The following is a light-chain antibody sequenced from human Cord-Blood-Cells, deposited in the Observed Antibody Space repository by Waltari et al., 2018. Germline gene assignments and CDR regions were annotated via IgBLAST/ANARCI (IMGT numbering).Light chain of an antibody. V-gene: IGKV3-20*01. CDR3: QQYGSSRFT. CDR2: GAS. J-gene: IGKJ3*01. Sequence: EIVLTQSPGTLSLSPGERATLSCRASQSVSSSYLAWYQQKPGQAPRLLIYGASSRATGIPDRFSGSGSGTDFTLNISSLEPEDFAVYYCQQYGSSRFTFGPGTKVDIK. CDR1: QSVSSSY.